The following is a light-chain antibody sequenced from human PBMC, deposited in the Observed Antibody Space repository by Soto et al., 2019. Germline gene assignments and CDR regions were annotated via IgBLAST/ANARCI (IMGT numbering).Light chain of an antibody. CDR2: DAS. V-gene: IGKV3-11*01. J-gene: IGKJ1*01. CDR1: QSVSSY. Sequence: EIVLTQSPATLSLSPGERATLSCRASQSVSSYLAWYQQKPGQAPRLLIYDASNRATGIPARFSGSGSGTDFTLTISSLEPEDFTVYYCQQRSNWSGTFGQGTKEELK. CDR3: QQRSNWSGT.